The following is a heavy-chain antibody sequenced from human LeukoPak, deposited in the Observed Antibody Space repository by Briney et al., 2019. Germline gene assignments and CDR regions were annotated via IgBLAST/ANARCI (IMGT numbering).Heavy chain of an antibody. V-gene: IGHV3-74*01. CDR2: ISTDGKST. CDR3: VRDYQFIQEV. D-gene: IGHD2-2*01. Sequence: GGSLRLSCVASGFTFSNYWMLWVRQAPGKGLMWVSLISTDGKSTRYAESVKGRFTISRDNAKNALYLQMDILRVEDTALYFCVRDYQFIQEVWGQGATVTVPS. J-gene: IGHJ6*02. CDR1: GFTFSNYW.